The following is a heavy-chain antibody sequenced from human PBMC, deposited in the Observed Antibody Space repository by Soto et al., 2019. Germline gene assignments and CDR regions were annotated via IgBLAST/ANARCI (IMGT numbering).Heavy chain of an antibody. J-gene: IGHJ4*02. V-gene: IGHV4-59*01. CDR2: IYFSGGT. D-gene: IGHD6-19*01. CDR3: ARVAYSSGHFDY. Sequence: SETLSLTCTVSGGSISSYYWSWIRQPPGKGLEWIGYIYFSGGTNYNPSLKSRLSISVDTSRNQFSLEVRSLTSADTAIYYCARVAYSSGHFDYWGLGTLVTVYS. CDR1: GGSISSYY.